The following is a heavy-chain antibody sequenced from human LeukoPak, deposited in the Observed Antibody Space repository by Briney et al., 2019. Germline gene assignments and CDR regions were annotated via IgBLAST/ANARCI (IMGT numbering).Heavy chain of an antibody. CDR1: GFPFSSHG. Sequence: GGSLRLSCAASGFPFSSHGMSWVRQAPGKGLEWVSSISGSGTNTFYADSVKGRFTISRDNSKNTLYLQMNSLRAEDTATYYCAKDHGSLGSALTWGPGTLVTVSS. V-gene: IGHV3-23*01. D-gene: IGHD3-10*01. J-gene: IGHJ5*02. CDR2: ISGSGTNT. CDR3: AKDHGSLGSALT.